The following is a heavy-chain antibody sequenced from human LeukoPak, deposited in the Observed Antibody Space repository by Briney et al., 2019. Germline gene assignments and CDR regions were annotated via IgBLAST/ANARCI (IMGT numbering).Heavy chain of an antibody. CDR3: ARKTPLYGDFDY. CDR1: GYTFTKYY. Sequence: ASVKVSCKASGYTFTKYYMHWVRQAPGQGLEWMGIINPGGGSTTYSQKFQGRVTMTRDTSTSTVYMELSSLRSEDTAVYYCARKTPLYGDFDYWGQGTLVTVSS. D-gene: IGHD4-17*01. J-gene: IGHJ4*02. V-gene: IGHV1-46*01. CDR2: INPGGGST.